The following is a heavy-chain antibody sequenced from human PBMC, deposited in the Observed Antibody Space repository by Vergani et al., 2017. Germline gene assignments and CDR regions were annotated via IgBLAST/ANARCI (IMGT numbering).Heavy chain of an antibody. CDR2: INHSGST. CDR1: GGSFSGYY. V-gene: IGHV4-34*01. CDR3: ARVAAVAGPDDY. J-gene: IGHJ4*02. Sequence: QVQLQQWGAGLLKPSETLSLTCAVYGGSFSGYYWSWIRQPPGKGLEWIGEINHSGSTNYNPSLKSRVTISVDTSKNQFSLKLSSVTAADTAVYYCARVAAVAGPDDYWGQGTLVTVSS. D-gene: IGHD6-19*01.